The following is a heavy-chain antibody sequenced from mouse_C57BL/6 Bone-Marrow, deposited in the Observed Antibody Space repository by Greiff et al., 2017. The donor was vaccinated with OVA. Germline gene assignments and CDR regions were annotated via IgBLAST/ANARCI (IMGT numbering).Heavy chain of an antibody. CDR1: GYTFTSYW. D-gene: IGHD5-1*01. J-gene: IGHJ4*01. CDR2: IDPSDSYT. CDR3: ARREYPVMDY. V-gene: IGHV1-50*01. Sequence: QVQLQQPGAELVKPGASVKLSCKASGYTFTSYWMQWVKQRPGQGLEWIGEIDPSDSYTNYNQKFKGKATLTVDTSSRTAYMQLSSLTSEDSAVYYCARREYPVMDYWGQGTSVTVSA.